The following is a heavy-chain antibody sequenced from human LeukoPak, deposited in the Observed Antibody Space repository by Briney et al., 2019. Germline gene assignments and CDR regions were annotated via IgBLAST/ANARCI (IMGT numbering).Heavy chain of an antibody. Sequence: GGSLRLSCAASGITFSRKSMNWVRQAPGKGLEWVSYISINSSTLYYADSVKGRFTISRDNAKNSLYLQMNSLRAEDTAVYYCATTVVTAIRGAFDIWGQGTMVTVSS. D-gene: IGHD2-21*02. CDR1: GITFSRKS. CDR2: ISINSSTL. V-gene: IGHV3-48*04. CDR3: ATTVVTAIRGAFDI. J-gene: IGHJ3*02.